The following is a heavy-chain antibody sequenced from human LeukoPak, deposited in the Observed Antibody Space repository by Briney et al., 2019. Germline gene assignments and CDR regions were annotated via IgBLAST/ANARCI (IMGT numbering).Heavy chain of an antibody. J-gene: IGHJ4*02. D-gene: IGHD2-21*01. CDR1: GFTFSSYG. CDR3: AKDCGEAPCDPVRPHFDY. CDR2: ISYDGSNK. Sequence: RSLRLSCAASGFTFSSYGMHWVRQAPGKGLEWVAVISYDGSNKYYADSVKGRFTISRDNSKNTLYLQMNSLRAEDTAVYYCAKDCGEAPCDPVRPHFDYWGQGTLVTVSS. V-gene: IGHV3-30*18.